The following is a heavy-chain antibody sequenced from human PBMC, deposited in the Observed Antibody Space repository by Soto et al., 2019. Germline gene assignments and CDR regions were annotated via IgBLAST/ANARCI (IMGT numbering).Heavy chain of an antibody. CDR3: ARQYDILTGYYLEVGN. Sequence: ASVKVSCKASGYTFTSCGISWVRQAPGQGLEWMGWISAYSGNTDYAQKLQGRVTMTTDTSTSTAYMELRSLRSDDTAVYYCARQYDILTGYYLEVGNWGQGTLVTVSS. V-gene: IGHV1-18*01. J-gene: IGHJ4*02. CDR2: ISAYSGNT. D-gene: IGHD3-9*01. CDR1: GYTFTSCG.